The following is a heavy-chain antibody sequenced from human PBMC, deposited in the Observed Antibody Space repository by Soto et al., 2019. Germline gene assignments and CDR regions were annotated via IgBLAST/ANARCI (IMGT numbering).Heavy chain of an antibody. V-gene: IGHV3-7*01. CDR1: GLTFSSYW. CDR2: IKQDGSEK. J-gene: IGHJ4*02. Sequence: PGGSLRLSCAASGLTFSSYWMSWVRQAPGEGQEWVANIKQDGSEKYYVDSVKGRFTISRDNAKNSLYLQMNSLRAEDTAVYYCARARSRGYNYGYCLDYWGQGTLVTVSS. CDR3: ARARSRGYNYGYCLDY. D-gene: IGHD5-18*01.